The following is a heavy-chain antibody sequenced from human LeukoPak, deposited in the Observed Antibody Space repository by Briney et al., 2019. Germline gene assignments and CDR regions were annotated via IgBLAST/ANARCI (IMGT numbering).Heavy chain of an antibody. CDR3: PRYYYDSSGYYYADY. CDR1: GFTFGDYS. J-gene: IGHJ4*02. Sequence: GSVRLSCTASGFTFGDYSMSWVRQAPGKGLEWVGFIRSKAYGGTTEYAACVKGRLNISRDDSKSIAYLQMNSLKTEDTAIYYCPRYYYDSSGYYYADYWGQEPLDPVSS. D-gene: IGHD3-22*01. V-gene: IGHV3-49*04. CDR2: IRSKAYGGTT.